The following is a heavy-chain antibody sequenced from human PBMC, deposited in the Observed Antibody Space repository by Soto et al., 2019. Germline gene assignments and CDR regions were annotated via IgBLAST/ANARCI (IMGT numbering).Heavy chain of an antibody. CDR1: GGSFSNSF. Sequence: SETLSLTCAVYGGSFSNSFWTWIRQPPGKGLEWIGEFIHSGSTNYSPSLKSRVTISEDTSKNHFSLKLSSVTAADTAMYYCARGSYSSAGLDYWAQGTLVTVSS. CDR2: FIHSGST. J-gene: IGHJ4*02. V-gene: IGHV4-34*01. D-gene: IGHD6-19*01. CDR3: ARGSYSSAGLDY.